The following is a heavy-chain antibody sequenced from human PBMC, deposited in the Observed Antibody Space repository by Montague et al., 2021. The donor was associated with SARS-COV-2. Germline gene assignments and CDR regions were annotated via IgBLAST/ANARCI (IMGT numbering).Heavy chain of an antibody. Sequence: SETLSLTCTVSGASISRYSWTWIRQHPGKGLEWIGYIYNSGRTNYNPSLRSRVTISVDTSKNQFSLKLSSVAAADTAVSYCARVGRGSSWYEVAFDIWGQGTMVTVSS. CDR2: IYNSGRT. D-gene: IGHD6-13*01. V-gene: IGHV4-59*01. CDR3: ARVGRGSSWYEVAFDI. CDR1: GASISRYS. J-gene: IGHJ3*02.